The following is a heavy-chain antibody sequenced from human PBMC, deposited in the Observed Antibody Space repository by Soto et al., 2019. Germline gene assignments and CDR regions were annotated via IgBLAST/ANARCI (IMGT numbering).Heavy chain of an antibody. D-gene: IGHD2-21*02. CDR2: ISSSGSTI. CDR1: GFTFSDYY. V-gene: IGHV3-11*01. J-gene: IGHJ4*02. CDR3: ARDREMVTIEGGYFDY. Sequence: GGSLRLSCAASGFTFSDYYMSWIRQAPGKGLEWVSYISSSGSTIYYADSVKGRFTISRDNAKNSLYLQMNSLRAEDTAVYYCARDREMVTIEGGYFDYWGQGTLVTVSS.